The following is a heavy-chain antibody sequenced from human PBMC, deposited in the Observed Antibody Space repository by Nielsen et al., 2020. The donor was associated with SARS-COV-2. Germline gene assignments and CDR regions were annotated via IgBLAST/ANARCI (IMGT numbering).Heavy chain of an antibody. J-gene: IGHJ5*02. CDR3: ARFHIVATICWFDP. V-gene: IGHV3-48*04. CDR2: ISSSGSTI. CDR1: GFTFSSYA. D-gene: IGHD5-12*01. Sequence: GESLKISCAASGFTFSSYAMSWVRQAPGKGLEWVSYISSSGSTIYYADSVKGRFTISRDNAKNSLYLQMNSLRAEDTAVYYCARFHIVATICWFDPWGQGTLVTVSS.